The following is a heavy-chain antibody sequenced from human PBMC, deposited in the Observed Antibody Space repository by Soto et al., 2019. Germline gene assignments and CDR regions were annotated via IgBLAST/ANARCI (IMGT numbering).Heavy chain of an antibody. CDR2: IHGGNGNT. V-gene: IGHV1-3*01. CDR1: GYTFSAYA. J-gene: IGHJ6*02. CDR3: VKDSYGMDV. Sequence: ASVKVSCKASGYTFSAYAIHWVRQAPGQRLEWMGWIHGGNGNTKYSQNFQGRVTITRDTSATTAYMELSSLRSEDTAVYYCVKDSYGMDVWGQGTTVTVSS.